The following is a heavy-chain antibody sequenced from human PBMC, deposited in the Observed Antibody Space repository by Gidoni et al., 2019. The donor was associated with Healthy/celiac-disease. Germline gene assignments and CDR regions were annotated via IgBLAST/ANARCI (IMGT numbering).Heavy chain of an antibody. J-gene: IGHJ4*02. V-gene: IGHV3-23*01. CDR3: AKSVGYSYDAFDY. Sequence: EVQPLESGGGLVQPGGFLRLSRAAPGPTFSSYAMSWVRQAPGKGLEWVAGSSGSGSSTYYADTVKCRFTSSRDNSKNTLYLQMNSLRAEDTAVYYCAKSVGYSYDAFDYWGQGTLVTVSS. CDR2: SSGSGSST. CDR1: GPTFSSYA. D-gene: IGHD5-18*01.